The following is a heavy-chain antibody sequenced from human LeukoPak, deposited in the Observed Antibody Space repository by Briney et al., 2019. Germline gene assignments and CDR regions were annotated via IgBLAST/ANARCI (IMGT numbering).Heavy chain of an antibody. J-gene: IGHJ4*02. CDR1: GFIVSGNY. CDR3: ARGLYSSYWVFH. Sequence: GGSLRLSCAASGFIVSGNYMSWVRQAPGKGLEWISIIYGGHVTSYADSVKGRFTISRDDSENTLYLQMNNLRVEDTALYYCARGLYSSYWVFHWGQGTLVTVSS. D-gene: IGHD6-6*01. V-gene: IGHV3-53*01. CDR2: IYGGHVT.